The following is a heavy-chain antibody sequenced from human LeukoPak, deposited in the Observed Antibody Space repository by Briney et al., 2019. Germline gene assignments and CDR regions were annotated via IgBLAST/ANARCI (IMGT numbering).Heavy chain of an antibody. CDR1: GGSISSYY. CDR2: IYTSGNT. J-gene: IGHJ4*02. V-gene: IGHV4-4*07. CDR3: ARGRGSSWYYFDY. Sequence: TSETLSLTCTVSGGSISSYYWSWVRQPAGKGLEWIGRIYTSGNTNYNPSLKGRVTMTVDTSKNRFSLNLSSVTAADTAVYYCARGRGSSWYYFDYWGQGTLVTVSS. D-gene: IGHD6-13*01.